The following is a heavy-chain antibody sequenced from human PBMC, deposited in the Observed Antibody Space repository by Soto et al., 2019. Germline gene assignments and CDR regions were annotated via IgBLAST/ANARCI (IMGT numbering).Heavy chain of an antibody. J-gene: IGHJ6*02. CDR3: AKDIGPDYYYGMDV. CDR2: ISYDGSNK. CDR1: GFTFSSYG. V-gene: IGHV3-30*18. Sequence: GGSLRLSCAASGFTFSSYGMHWVRQAPGKGLEWVAVISYDGSNKYYADSVKGRFTISRDNSKNTLYLQMNSLRAEDTAVYYCAKDIGPDYYYGMDVWGQGTTVTVSS. D-gene: IGHD3-16*02.